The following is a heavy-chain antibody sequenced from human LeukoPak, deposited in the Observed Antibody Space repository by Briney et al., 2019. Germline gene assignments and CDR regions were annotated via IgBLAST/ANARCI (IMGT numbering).Heavy chain of an antibody. CDR1: GYSISSGYF. J-gene: IGHJ6*03. D-gene: IGHD6-6*01. CDR2: INHSGST. V-gene: IGHV4-38-2*02. Sequence: PSETLSLTCKVSGYSISSGYFWGWIRQPPGKGLEWIGEINHSGSTNYNPSLKSRVTISVDTSKNQFSLKLSSVTAADTAVYYCARSLGAARLFYYYYYMDVWGKGTTVTVSS. CDR3: ARSLGAARLFYYYYYMDV.